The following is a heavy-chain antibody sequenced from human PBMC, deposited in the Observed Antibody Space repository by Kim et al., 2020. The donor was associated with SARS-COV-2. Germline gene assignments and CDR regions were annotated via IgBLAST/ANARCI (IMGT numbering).Heavy chain of an antibody. CDR2: INPNSGGT. V-gene: IGHV1-2*06. Sequence: ASVKVSCKASGYTFTGYYMHWVRQAPGQGLEWMGRINPNSGGTNYAQKFQGRVTMTRDTSISTAYMELSRLRSDDTAVYYCARALYCSGGSCSHLFDYWGQGTLVTVSS. CDR1: GYTFTGYY. D-gene: IGHD2-15*01. J-gene: IGHJ4*02. CDR3: ARALYCSGGSCSHLFDY.